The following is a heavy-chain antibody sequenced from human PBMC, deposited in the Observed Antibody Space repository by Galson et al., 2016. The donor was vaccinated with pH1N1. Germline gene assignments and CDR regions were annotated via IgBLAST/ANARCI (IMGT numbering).Heavy chain of an antibody. D-gene: IGHD3-3*01. Sequence: PALVKPTQTLTLTCTFSGFSLRSNGVGVGWIRQPPGKALEWLVIYWTDDKRYSPSLKSRLTITKDTSKNQVVLTMTNMDTVDTATYYCAHSVGTRVFGVVTNFNWFDPWGQGTLVTVSS. CDR1: GFSLRSNGVG. CDR2: IYWTDDK. CDR3: AHSVGTRVFGVVTNFNWFDP. J-gene: IGHJ5*02. V-gene: IGHV2-5*01.